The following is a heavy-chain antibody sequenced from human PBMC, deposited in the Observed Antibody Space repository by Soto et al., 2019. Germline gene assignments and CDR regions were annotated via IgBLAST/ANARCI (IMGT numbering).Heavy chain of an antibody. CDR2: IVVGSGST. CDR3: AADPYYYDSSDYYSFDY. D-gene: IGHD3-22*01. J-gene: IGHJ4*02. V-gene: IGHV1-58*01. CDR1: GLTFTSSA. Sequence: SVKVSCKASGLTFTSSAVQWVRQARGQRLEWIGWIVVGSGSTNYAQKFQERVTITRDMSTSTAYLELSSLRSDDTAVYYCAADPYYYDSSDYYSFDYWGQGTLVTVS.